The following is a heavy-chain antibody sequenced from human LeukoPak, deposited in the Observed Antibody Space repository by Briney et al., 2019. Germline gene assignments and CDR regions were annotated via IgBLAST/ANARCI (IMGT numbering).Heavy chain of an antibody. Sequence: SVKVSCKASGGTFSSYAISWVRQAPGQGLEWMGRIIPILGIANYAQKFQGRVTITADKSTSTAYMELSSLRSEDTAVYYCARGDLSYGDAFDIWGQGTMVTLSS. CDR2: IIPILGIA. CDR1: GGTFSSYA. J-gene: IGHJ3*02. CDR3: ARGDLSYGDAFDI. V-gene: IGHV1-69*04. D-gene: IGHD1-26*01.